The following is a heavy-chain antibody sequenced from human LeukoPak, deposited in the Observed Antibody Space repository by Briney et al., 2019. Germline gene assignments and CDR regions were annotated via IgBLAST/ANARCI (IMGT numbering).Heavy chain of an antibody. CDR2: IYYSGST. J-gene: IGHJ4*02. V-gene: IGHV4-39*01. Sequence: SETLSLTCTVSGGSIGSSSYYWGWIRQPPGKGLEWIGSIYYSGSTYYNPSLKSRVTISVDTSKNQFSLKLSSVTAADTAVYYCARSTRGQGYYFDYWGQGTLVTVSS. D-gene: IGHD1-1*01. CDR1: GGSIGSSSYY. CDR3: ARSTRGQGYYFDY.